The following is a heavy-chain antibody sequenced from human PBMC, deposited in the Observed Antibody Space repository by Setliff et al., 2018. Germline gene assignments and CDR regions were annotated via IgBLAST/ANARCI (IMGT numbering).Heavy chain of an antibody. J-gene: IGHJ6*03. D-gene: IGHD1-1*01. CDR3: ARDREGDGNYYMDV. CDR2: IFGSGANT. CDR1: GFTSSAST. Sequence: PGGSLRLSCAASGFTSSASTMSWVRQAPGKGLEWVATIFGSGANTYYADSVKGRFTISRDNAKNSLYLQMNSLRAEDTAVYYCARDREGDGNYYMDVWGKGTTVTVS. V-gene: IGHV3-23*01.